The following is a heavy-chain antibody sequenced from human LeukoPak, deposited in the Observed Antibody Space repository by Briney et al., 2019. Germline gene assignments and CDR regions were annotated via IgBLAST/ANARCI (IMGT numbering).Heavy chain of an antibody. CDR2: IYYSGST. CDR1: GGSISSYY. V-gene: IGHV4-59*01. J-gene: IGHJ3*02. D-gene: IGHD2-15*01. Sequence: SETLSLTCTVSGGSISSYYWSWIRQPPGKGLEGIGYIYYSGSTNYNPSLKSRVTISVDTSKNQFSLKLSSVTAADTAVYYCAGGPGGAFDIWGQGTMVTVSS. CDR3: AGGPGGAFDI.